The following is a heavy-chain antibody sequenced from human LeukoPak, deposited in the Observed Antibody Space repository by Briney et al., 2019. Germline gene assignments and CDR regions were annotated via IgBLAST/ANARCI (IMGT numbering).Heavy chain of an antibody. V-gene: IGHV3-11*04. CDR3: ARGLDYYDSSGYYYDY. D-gene: IGHD3-22*01. CDR2: ISSSGSTI. J-gene: IGHJ4*02. CDR1: GFTFSDYY. Sequence: GGSLRLSCAATGFTFSDYYMSWIRQAPGKGLERVSYISSSGSTIYYADSVKGRFTISRDNSKNTLYLQMNSLRAEDTAVYYCARGLDYYDSSGYYYDYWGQGTLVTVSS.